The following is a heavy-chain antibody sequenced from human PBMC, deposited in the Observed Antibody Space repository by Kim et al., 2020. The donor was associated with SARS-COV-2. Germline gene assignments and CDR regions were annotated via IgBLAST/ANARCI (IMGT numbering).Heavy chain of an antibody. Sequence: GGSLRLSCAASGFTFSSYGMHWVRQAPGKGLEWVAVIGYDGSNKYYADSVKGRFTISRDNSKNTRYLQMNSLRAEDTAVYYCARDRGYSYGSYEYWCQGT. V-gene: IGHV3-33*01. CDR1: GFTFSSYG. CDR3: ARDRGYSYGSYEY. CDR2: IGYDGSNK. J-gene: IGHJ4*02. D-gene: IGHD5-18*01.